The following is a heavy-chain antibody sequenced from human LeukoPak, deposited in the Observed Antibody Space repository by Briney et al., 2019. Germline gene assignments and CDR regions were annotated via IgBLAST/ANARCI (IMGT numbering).Heavy chain of an antibody. Sequence: WASVKVSCKASGYTFTSYDINWVRQATGQGLEWMGWMNPNSGNTGYAQKFQGRVTITRNTSISTAYMELSSLRSEDTAVYYCARYYLKVTRSYYYYYMDVWGKGTTVTVSS. J-gene: IGHJ6*03. V-gene: IGHV1-8*03. CDR1: GYTFTSYD. CDR3: ARYYLKVTRSYYYYYMDV. D-gene: IGHD1-26*01. CDR2: MNPNSGNT.